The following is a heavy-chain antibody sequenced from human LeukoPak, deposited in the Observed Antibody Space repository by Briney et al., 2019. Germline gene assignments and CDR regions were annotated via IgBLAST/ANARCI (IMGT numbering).Heavy chain of an antibody. D-gene: IGHD6-6*01. J-gene: IGHJ4*02. CDR1: GGTFSSYA. V-gene: IGHV1-2*02. CDR3: ARDHGPYIAALPSY. Sequence: GASVKVSCKASGGTFSSYAISWVRQAPGQGLEWMGRINPNSGGTNYAQKFQGRVTMTRDTSISTAYMELRSLRSDDTAVYYCARDHGPYIAALPSYWGQGTLVTVSS. CDR2: INPNSGGT.